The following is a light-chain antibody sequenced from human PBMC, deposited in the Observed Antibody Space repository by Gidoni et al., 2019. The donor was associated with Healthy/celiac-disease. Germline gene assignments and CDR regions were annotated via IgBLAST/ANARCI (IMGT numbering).Light chain of an antibody. Sequence: QSALTQPASVSGSPGQSITISCTGTSSDVGGYNYVSWYQQHPGKAPKLMIYEFSNRPSGFSNRFSGSKSGNTASLTISGLPAEDEADYYCSSYTSSSTLEVVFGGGTKLTVL. CDR2: EFS. V-gene: IGLV2-14*01. CDR3: SSYTSSSTLEVV. CDR1: SSDVGGYNY. J-gene: IGLJ2*01.